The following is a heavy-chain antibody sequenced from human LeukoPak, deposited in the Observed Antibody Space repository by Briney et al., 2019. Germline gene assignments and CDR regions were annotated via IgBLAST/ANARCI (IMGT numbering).Heavy chain of an antibody. D-gene: IGHD6-19*01. Sequence: GGSLRLSCAASGFTFSSYEMNWVRQAPGKGLEWVSYISNSGSTIFYADSVKGRFTISRDNAKNSLYLQMNSQRAEDTGVYYCARDSSGWYWSWGQGTLVTVSS. CDR3: ARDSSGWYWS. CDR1: GFTFSSYE. CDR2: ISNSGSTI. J-gene: IGHJ4*02. V-gene: IGHV3-48*03.